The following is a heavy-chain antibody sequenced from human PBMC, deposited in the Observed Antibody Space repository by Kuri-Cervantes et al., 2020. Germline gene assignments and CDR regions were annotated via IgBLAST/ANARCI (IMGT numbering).Heavy chain of an antibody. CDR3: ARVDLPALVRGKIDY. CDR1: GGSFSGYY. J-gene: IGHJ4*02. CDR2: INHSGST. V-gene: IGHV4-34*01. D-gene: IGHD3-10*01. Sequence: SETLSLTCAVYGGSFSGYYWSWIRQPPGKGLEWIGEINHSGSTNYNPSLKSRVTISVDRSKNQFSLKLSSVTAADTAVYYCARVDLPALVRGKIDYWGQGTLVTVSS.